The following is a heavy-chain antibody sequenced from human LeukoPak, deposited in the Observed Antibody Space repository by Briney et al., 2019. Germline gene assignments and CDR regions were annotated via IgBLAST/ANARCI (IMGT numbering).Heavy chain of an antibody. CDR2: ISVYNGNT. Sequence: ASVKVSCKASGYTFTSYGISWVRQAPGQGLEWMGWISVYNGNTNYAQKLQGRVTMTTDTSTSTAYMELRSVRSDDTAVFYCARDPQQLVGATGGGFEYWGQGTLVTVSS. CDR1: GYTFTSYG. J-gene: IGHJ4*02. CDR3: ARDPQQLVGATGGGFEY. V-gene: IGHV1-18*01. D-gene: IGHD1-26*01.